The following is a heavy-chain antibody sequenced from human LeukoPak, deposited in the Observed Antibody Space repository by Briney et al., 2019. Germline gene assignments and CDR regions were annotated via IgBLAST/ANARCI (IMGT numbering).Heavy chain of an antibody. D-gene: IGHD1-1*01. CDR1: GFTFSGSA. CDR2: ISSSSSTI. CDR3: ARASYNWTPTPEYYFDY. J-gene: IGHJ4*02. V-gene: IGHV3-48*02. Sequence: PGGSLRLSCAASGFTFSGSAMNWVRQAPGKGLEWVSYISSSSSTIYYADSVRGRFTISRDNAKNSLYLQMNSLRDEDTAVYYCARASYNWTPTPEYYFDYWGQGTLVTVSS.